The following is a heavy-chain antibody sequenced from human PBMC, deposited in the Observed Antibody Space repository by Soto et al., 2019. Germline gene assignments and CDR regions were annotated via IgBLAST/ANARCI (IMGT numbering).Heavy chain of an antibody. J-gene: IGHJ3*02. D-gene: IGHD2-15*01. CDR1: GFTFTTYS. V-gene: IGHV3-48*01. Sequence: GGSLRLSCAASGFTFTTYSMNWVRQAPGKGLEWVSYILDSGSTIHYADSVKGRFTISRDNAKNSLYLQINSLRAEDTAVYYCVRDYSYAFDIWGQGTMVTVSS. CDR3: VRDYSYAFDI. CDR2: ILDSGSTI.